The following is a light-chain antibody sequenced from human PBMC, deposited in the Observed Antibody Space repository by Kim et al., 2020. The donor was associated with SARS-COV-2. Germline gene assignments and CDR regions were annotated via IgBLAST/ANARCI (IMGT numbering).Light chain of an antibody. Sequence: VSPGQTARITCSGDKLGDKYACWYQQKSGQSPVLVIYQDNLRPSGIPGRFSGSNSGNKATLTITGTQAIDEAEYYCQAWDSNTAVFGGGTQLTVL. CDR3: QAWDSNTAV. V-gene: IGLV3-1*01. CDR1: KLGDKY. CDR2: QDN. J-gene: IGLJ2*01.